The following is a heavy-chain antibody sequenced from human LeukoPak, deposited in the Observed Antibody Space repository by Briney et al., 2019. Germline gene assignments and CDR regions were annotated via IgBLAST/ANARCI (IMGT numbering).Heavy chain of an antibody. CDR2: IYHSGST. Sequence: SETLSLTCTVSGGSISSSNWWSWVRQPPGKGLEWIGEIYHSGSTNYNPSLKSRVTISVDKSKNQFSLKLSSVTAADTAVYYCARTYDYGDLLRGWGQGTLVTVSS. D-gene: IGHD4-17*01. CDR1: GGSISSSNW. J-gene: IGHJ4*02. V-gene: IGHV4-4*02. CDR3: ARTYDYGDLLRG.